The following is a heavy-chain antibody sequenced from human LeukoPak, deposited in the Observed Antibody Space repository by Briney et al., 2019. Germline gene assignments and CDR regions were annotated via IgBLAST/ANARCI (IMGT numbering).Heavy chain of an antibody. CDR2: MNPNSGNT. Sequence: ASVKVSCKASGYTFTSYDINWVRQATGQGLEWMGWMNPNSGNTGYAQKFQGRVTMTSNTSISTAYMELSSLRSEDTAVYYCARERSYPTDYYYYGMDVWGQGTTVTVSS. V-gene: IGHV1-8*01. D-gene: IGHD3-16*02. J-gene: IGHJ6*02. CDR3: ARERSYPTDYYYYGMDV. CDR1: GYTFTSYD.